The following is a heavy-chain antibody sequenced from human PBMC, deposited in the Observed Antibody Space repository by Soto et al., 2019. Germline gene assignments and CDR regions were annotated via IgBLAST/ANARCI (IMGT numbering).Heavy chain of an antibody. V-gene: IGHV3-23*01. CDR3: ASPLVVPAATPTYYYYYGMDV. CDR1: GFTFSSYA. D-gene: IGHD2-2*01. Sequence: PGGSLRLSCAASGFTFSSYAMSWVRQAPGKGLEWGSAISGSGGSTYYADSVKGRFTISRDNSKNTLYLQMNSLRAEDTAVYYCASPLVVPAATPTYYYYYGMDVWGQGTTVTVSS. J-gene: IGHJ6*02. CDR2: ISGSGGST.